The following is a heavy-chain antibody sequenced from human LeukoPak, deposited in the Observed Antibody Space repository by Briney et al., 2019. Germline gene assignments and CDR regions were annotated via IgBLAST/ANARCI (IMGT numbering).Heavy chain of an antibody. CDR1: GYSFTTYW. J-gene: IGHJ4*02. V-gene: IGHV5-51*01. CDR2: IYPGDSDT. Sequence: NHGESLKISCKGSGYSFTTYWIGWVRQMPGKGLEWMGIIYPGDSDTRYSPSFQGQVTISADKSISTAYLQWSSLKASDTATYYCARLITTTIAARSNQGGFDYWGQGTLVTVSS. D-gene: IGHD6-13*01. CDR3: ARLITTTIAARSNQGGFDY.